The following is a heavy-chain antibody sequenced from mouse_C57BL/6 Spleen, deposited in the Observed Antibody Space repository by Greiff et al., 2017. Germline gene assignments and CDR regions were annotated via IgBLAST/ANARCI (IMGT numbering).Heavy chain of an antibody. J-gene: IGHJ2*01. CDR1: GYSFTSYY. CDR3: FDDGYYERPLDY. Sequence: VQLQQSGPELVKPGASVKISCKASGYSFTSYYIHWVKQRPGQGLEWIGWIYPGSGNTKYNEKFKGKATLTADTSSSTAYMQLSSLTSEDSAVYYSFDDGYYERPLDYWGQGTTLTVSS. V-gene: IGHV1-66*01. CDR2: IYPGSGNT. D-gene: IGHD2-3*01.